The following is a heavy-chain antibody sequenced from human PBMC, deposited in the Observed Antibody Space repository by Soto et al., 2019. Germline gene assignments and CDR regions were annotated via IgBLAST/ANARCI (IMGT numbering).Heavy chain of an antibody. CDR1: GYTFTSYG. CDR3: AREFPYYYGSGSQFKNDY. CDR2: ISAYNGNT. Sequence: QVPLVQSGAEVKKPGASVKVSCKASGYTFTSYGISWVRQAPGQGLEWMGWISAYNGNTNYAQKLQGRVTMTTDTSTSTAYMELRSLRSDDTAVYYCAREFPYYYGSGSQFKNDYWGQGTLVTVSS. J-gene: IGHJ4*02. V-gene: IGHV1-18*01. D-gene: IGHD3-10*01.